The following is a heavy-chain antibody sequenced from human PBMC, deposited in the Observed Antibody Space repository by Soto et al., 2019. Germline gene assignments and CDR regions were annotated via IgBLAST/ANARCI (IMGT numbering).Heavy chain of an antibody. CDR2: ISSYNGNT. CDR3: ARGMNRGYDLDS. Sequence: QVQLVQSGAEVKKPGASVKVSCKASGYTLTSYGVSWVRQAPGQGLEWMGWISSYNGNTDYAQRLQGRVTMTTDTSTGTAFMELRSLRSDGTDVYYCARGMNRGYDLDSWGQGTLVTVSS. D-gene: IGHD5-12*01. J-gene: IGHJ4*02. V-gene: IGHV1-18*01. CDR1: GYTLTSYG.